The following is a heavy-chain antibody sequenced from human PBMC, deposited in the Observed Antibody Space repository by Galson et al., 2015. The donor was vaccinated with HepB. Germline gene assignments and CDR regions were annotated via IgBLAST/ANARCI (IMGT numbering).Heavy chain of an antibody. CDR2: IIGSGGYT. CDR3: AKDSRVTIYYFDY. Sequence: SLRLSCAVSGFTLSSYAMSWVRQAPGKGLEWVSTIIGSGGYTNYADSVKGRFTTSRDNSKNTLYLQMHSLRAEDTGVYYCAKDSRVTIYYFDYWGQGTLVTVSS. J-gene: IGHJ4*02. V-gene: IGHV3-23*01. D-gene: IGHD3-3*01. CDR1: GFTLSSYA.